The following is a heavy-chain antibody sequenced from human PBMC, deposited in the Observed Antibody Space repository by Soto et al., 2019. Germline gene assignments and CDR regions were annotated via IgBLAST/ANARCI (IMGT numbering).Heavy chain of an antibody. J-gene: IGHJ4*02. D-gene: IGHD6-19*01. Sequence: PGGDLKIPFHGSGYRFPNYCIGWVRPLPGKGLEWMGIIYPGDSDTKYSPSFQGQVTISADKSIGTAYLQWSSLKASDTAMYFCARAYGTGWDGGYWGQGTLVTVSS. CDR2: IYPGDSDT. CDR3: ARAYGTGWDGGY. V-gene: IGHV5-51*01. CDR1: GYRFPNYC.